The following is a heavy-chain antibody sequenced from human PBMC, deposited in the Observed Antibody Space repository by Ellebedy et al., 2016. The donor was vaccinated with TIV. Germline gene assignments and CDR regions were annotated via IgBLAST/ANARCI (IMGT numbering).Heavy chain of an antibody. CDR3: AGGGGFLSDI. CDR1: RITFSTYW. V-gene: IGHV3-7*01. D-gene: IGHD4-23*01. J-gene: IGHJ3*02. Sequence: PGGSLRLSCAVSRITFSTYWMSWVRQAPGKGLEWVANIKKDGTEKYYVDSVRGRFTISRDNAKNSLYLQMDSLRADDTAVYYCAGGGGFLSDIWGQGTMVTVSS. CDR2: IKKDGTEK.